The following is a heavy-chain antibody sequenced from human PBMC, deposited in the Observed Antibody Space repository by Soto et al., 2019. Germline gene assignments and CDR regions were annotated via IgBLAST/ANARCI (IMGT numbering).Heavy chain of an antibody. D-gene: IGHD4-17*01. Sequence: QVQLQESGPGLVKPSQTLSLTCTVSGGSLITAGYFWTRIRQRPGEGLEWIGYIYNSGDTYYSPSLQGRLTMSVDTSKHHFSLRLRSVTAADTATYYCARAPDDGDPLKYFDSCGQGTLVTVAS. J-gene: IGHJ4*02. CDR2: IYNSGDT. CDR3: ARAPDDGDPLKYFDS. CDR1: GGSLITAGYF. V-gene: IGHV4-31*03.